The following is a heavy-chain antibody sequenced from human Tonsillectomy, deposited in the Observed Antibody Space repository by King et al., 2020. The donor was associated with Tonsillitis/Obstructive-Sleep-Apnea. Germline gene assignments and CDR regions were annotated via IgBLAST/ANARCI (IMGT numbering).Heavy chain of an antibody. Sequence: TLKESGPTLVQPTQTLTLTCTFSGFSLTTGGVGVGWIRQPPGRALEWLALIYWDDDKQYSPSLKSRVTITKDTSKNQVVLTMTNVDPVDTATYYCAHRQGYCTVGNCPRWFDPWGQGTLVTVSS. CDR3: AHRQGYCTVGNCPRWFDP. J-gene: IGHJ5*02. CDR1: GFSLTTGGVG. D-gene: IGHD2-8*02. CDR2: IYWDDDK. V-gene: IGHV2-5*02.